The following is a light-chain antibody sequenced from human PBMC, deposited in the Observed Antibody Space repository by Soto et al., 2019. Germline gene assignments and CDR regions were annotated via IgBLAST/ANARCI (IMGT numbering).Light chain of an antibody. CDR2: AAS. CDR1: QSIRNY. CDR3: QQSSSPPLT. V-gene: IGKV1-39*01. Sequence: DIQMTQSPSSLSASVGAIVTITCRASQSIRNYLNWYQQKPGKAPKVLIYAASSLQSRVPSRFSGSGSGTEFTLTIISLQPEDFATYCCQQSSSPPLTFGPGTKVAVK. J-gene: IGKJ3*01.